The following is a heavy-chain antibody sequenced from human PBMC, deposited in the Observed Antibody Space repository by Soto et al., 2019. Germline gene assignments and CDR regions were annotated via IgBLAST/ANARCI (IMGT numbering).Heavy chain of an antibody. CDR2: ISGSGGST. Sequence: GSLRLSCAASGFTFRTYSMNWVCQAPGKGLEWVSSISGSGGSTYYADSVKGRFTISRDNSKNTLYLQMNSLRAEDTAVYYCAKRTTRVKAELAYYYYYYMDVWGKGTTVTVSS. V-gene: IGHV3-23*01. CDR3: AKRTTRVKAELAYYYYYYMDV. CDR1: GFTFRTYS. J-gene: IGHJ6*03. D-gene: IGHD1-1*01.